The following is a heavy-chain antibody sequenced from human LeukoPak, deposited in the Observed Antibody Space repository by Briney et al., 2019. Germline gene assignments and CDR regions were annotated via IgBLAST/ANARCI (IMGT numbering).Heavy chain of an antibody. Sequence: ASVKVSCKASGYTFTSYGISWVRQAPGQGLEWTGWISAYNGNTNYAQKLQGRVTMTTDTSTSTAYMELRSLRSDDTAVYYCARVTGGGYCSSTSCYSWFDPWGQGTLVTVSS. V-gene: IGHV1-18*01. CDR1: GYTFTSYG. J-gene: IGHJ5*02. D-gene: IGHD2-2*01. CDR3: ARVTGGGYCSSTSCYSWFDP. CDR2: ISAYNGNT.